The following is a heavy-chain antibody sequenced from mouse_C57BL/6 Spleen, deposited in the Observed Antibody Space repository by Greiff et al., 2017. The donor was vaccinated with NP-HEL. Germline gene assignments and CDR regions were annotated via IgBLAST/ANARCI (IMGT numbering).Heavy chain of an antibody. Sequence: VQLQQSGAELVRPGTSVKVSCKASGYAFTNYLIEWVKQRPGQGLEWIGVINPGSGGTNYNEKFKGKATLTADKSSSTAYMQLSSLTSEDSAVYFCARENYGIYAMDYWGQGTSVTVSS. D-gene: IGHD1-1*01. CDR1: GYAFTNYL. V-gene: IGHV1-54*01. CDR2: INPGSGGT. J-gene: IGHJ4*01. CDR3: ARENYGIYAMDY.